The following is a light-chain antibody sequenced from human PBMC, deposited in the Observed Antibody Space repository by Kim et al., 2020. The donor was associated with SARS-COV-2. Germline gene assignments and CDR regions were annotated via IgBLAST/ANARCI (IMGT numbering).Light chain of an antibody. CDR2: LGS. Sequence: PASISCRSSQSLLHSNGYNYLDWYLQKPGQSPQLLIYLGSNRASGVPDRFSGSGSGTDFTLKISRVEAEDVGVYYCMQAIQTLITFGQGTRLEIK. CDR1: QSLLHSNGYNY. V-gene: IGKV2-28*01. J-gene: IGKJ5*01. CDR3: MQAIQTLIT.